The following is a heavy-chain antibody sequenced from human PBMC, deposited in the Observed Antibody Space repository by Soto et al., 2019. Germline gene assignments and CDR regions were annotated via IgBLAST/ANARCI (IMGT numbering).Heavy chain of an antibody. J-gene: IGHJ4*02. V-gene: IGHV3-33*01. D-gene: IGHD1-26*01. CDR3: TRDPYGGSRYYLDS. CDR2: IWYDGSNK. CDR1: GFTFTNYG. Sequence: HVQLVESGGGGVQPGSSLRLSCAASGFTFTNYGMHWVRQAPGKGLEWVAVIWYDGSNKYYADSVKGRFTISKDNSQNTLYLQMNNLRAEDTAMYYCTRDPYGGSRYYLDSWGQGTMVTVSS.